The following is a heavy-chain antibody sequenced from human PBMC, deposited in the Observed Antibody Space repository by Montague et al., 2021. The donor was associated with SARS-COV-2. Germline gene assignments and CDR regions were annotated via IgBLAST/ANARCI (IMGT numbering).Heavy chain of an antibody. CDR2: ALYTGRN. J-gene: IGHJ3*02. Sequence: SETLSLTCNVSGASITSNWWGWIRQPPGKGLEGVGYALYTGRNRSNTPXXCRGFTWVDTTKNQVSLMLSSATAADTAVYYCARDTFYYGSDSYYVDTFDMWGQGTMVTVSS. D-gene: IGHD3-10*01. CDR3: ARDTFYYGSDSYYVDTFDM. V-gene: IGHV4-59*01. CDR1: GASITSNW.